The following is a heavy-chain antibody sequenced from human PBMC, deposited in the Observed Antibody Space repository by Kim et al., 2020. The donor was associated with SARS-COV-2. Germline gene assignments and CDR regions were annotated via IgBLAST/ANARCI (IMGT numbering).Heavy chain of an antibody. J-gene: IGHJ4*02. D-gene: IGHD3-22*01. Sequence: GGSLRLSCAASGFTFSSYAMHWVRQAPGKGLEWVAVISYDGSNKYYADSVKGRFTISRDNSKNTLYLQMNSLRAEDTAVYYCARDPPDPQMIAGPPDYWGQGTLVTVSS. CDR1: GFTFSSYA. CDR2: ISYDGSNK. V-gene: IGHV3-30-3*01. CDR3: ARDPPDPQMIAGPPDY.